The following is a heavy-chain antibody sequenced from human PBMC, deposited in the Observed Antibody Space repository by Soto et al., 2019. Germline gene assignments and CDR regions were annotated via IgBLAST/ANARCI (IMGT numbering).Heavy chain of an antibody. CDR2: TYYRSKWYN. CDR3: ARDKHDYFNRGIGFDT. CDR1: GDSVSTNGAA. V-gene: IGHV6-1*01. D-gene: IGHD4-17*01. Sequence: QTLSLTCAISGDSVSTNGAAWNWIRQSPSRGLEWLGRTYYRSKWYNDYAVSVKSRITINPDTSKSQFSLQLNSVTPEDAAVYYCARDKHDYFNRGIGFDTWGQGILVTVSS. J-gene: IGHJ5*02.